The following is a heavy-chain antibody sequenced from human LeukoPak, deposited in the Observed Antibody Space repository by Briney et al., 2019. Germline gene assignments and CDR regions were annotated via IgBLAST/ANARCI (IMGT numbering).Heavy chain of an antibody. CDR2: IRSDGSSK. V-gene: IGHV3-30*02. Sequence: PGGSLRLSCAASGFTFSSYGMHWVRQAPGKGLERVAFIRSDGSSKHYADSVKGRFTISRDNSYSTLYVQMNSLRAEDTAVYYCAKGLNGYLDYWGQGTLVTVSS. CDR1: GFTFSSYG. J-gene: IGHJ4*02. D-gene: IGHD2-8*01. CDR3: AKGLNGYLDY.